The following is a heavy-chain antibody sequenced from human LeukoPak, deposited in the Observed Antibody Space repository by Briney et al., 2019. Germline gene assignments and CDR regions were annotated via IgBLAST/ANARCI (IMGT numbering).Heavy chain of an antibody. CDR1: GFTFSSYW. D-gene: IGHD3-10*01. V-gene: IGHV3-7*01. CDR3: ARHSSDTSGSLDH. J-gene: IGHJ4*02. Sequence: PGGSLRLSCAASGFTFSSYWMSWVRQAPGKGLEWVANIKQDGSEKYYVGSVKGRFTISRDNANNSLYLQMSSLRAEDTAVYYCARHSSDTSGSLDHWGQGTLVTVSS. CDR2: IKQDGSEK.